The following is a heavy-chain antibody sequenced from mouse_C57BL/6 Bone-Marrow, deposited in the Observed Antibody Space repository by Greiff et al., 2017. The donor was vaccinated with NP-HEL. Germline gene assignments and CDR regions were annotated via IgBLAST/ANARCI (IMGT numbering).Heavy chain of an antibody. Sequence: QVQLKQPGAELVKPGASVKLSCKASGYTFTSYWMHWVKQRPGQGLEWIGMIHPNSGSTNYNEKFKSKATLTVDKSSSTAYMQLSSLTSEDSAVYYCARWANWDVFAYWGQGTLVTVSA. CDR1: GYTFTSYW. CDR2: IHPNSGST. V-gene: IGHV1-64*01. D-gene: IGHD4-1*01. CDR3: ARWANWDVFAY. J-gene: IGHJ3*01.